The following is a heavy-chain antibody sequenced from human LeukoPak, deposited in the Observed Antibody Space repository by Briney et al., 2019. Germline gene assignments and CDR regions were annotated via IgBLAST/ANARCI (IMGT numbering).Heavy chain of an antibody. CDR3: ARAPARVRGVIITINWSGP. CDR1: GGTFSSYA. J-gene: IGHJ5*02. Sequence: GASVKVSCKASGGTFSSYAISWVRQAPGQGLEWMGGIIPIFGTANYAQKFQGRVTITADESTSTAYMELSSLRSEDTAVYYCARAPARVRGVIITINWSGPWGQGTLVTVSS. V-gene: IGHV1-69*01. D-gene: IGHD3-10*01. CDR2: IIPIFGTA.